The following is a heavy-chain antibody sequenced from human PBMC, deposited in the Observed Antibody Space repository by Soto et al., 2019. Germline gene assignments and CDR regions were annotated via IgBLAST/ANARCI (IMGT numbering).Heavy chain of an antibody. CDR3: ARGFQSSFDY. J-gene: IGHJ4*02. CDR1: GFYVTSSY. D-gene: IGHD2-21*01. V-gene: IGHV3-53*01. Sequence: GGSLRLSCAASGFYVTSSYMSWVRQAPGKGLEWVSIIYRGGATYYADSVKDRFTISRDDSKNTLYLHMSSLRAEDTAGYYCARGFQSSFDYWGQGTLVTVSS. CDR2: IYRGGAT.